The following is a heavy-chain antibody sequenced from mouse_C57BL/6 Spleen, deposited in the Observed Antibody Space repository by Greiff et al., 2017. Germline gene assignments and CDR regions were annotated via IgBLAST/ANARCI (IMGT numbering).Heavy chain of an antibody. J-gene: IGHJ2*01. Sequence: EVKVVESGGGLVKPGGSLKLSCAASGFTFSDYGMHWVRQAPEKGLEWVAYISSGSSTIYYADTVKGRFTISRDNAKNTLFLQMTSLRSEDTAMYYCAAMVHLDYWGQGTTLTVSS. CDR3: AAMVHLDY. CDR2: ISSGSSTI. CDR1: GFTFSDYG. D-gene: IGHD1-1*02. V-gene: IGHV5-17*01.